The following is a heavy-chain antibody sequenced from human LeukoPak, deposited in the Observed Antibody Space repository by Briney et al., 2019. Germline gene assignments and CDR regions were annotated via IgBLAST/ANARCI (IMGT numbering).Heavy chain of an antibody. CDR2: IKQDGSEK. CDR3: ARDLGYCSGGSCYSAYYFDY. D-gene: IGHD2-15*01. V-gene: IGHV3-7*01. Sequence: GGSLRLSCAASGFTFSSYWMSGVRQAPGKGLEWGANIKQDGSEKYYVDSVKVRFTISRDNAKNSLYLQMNSLRAEDTAVYYCARDLGYCSGGSCYSAYYFDYWGQGTLVTVSS. J-gene: IGHJ4*02. CDR1: GFTFSSYW.